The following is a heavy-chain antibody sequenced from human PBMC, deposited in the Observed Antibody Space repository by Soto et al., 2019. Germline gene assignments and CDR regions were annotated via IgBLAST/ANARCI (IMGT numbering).Heavy chain of an antibody. D-gene: IGHD3-3*01. CDR1: GYPVTAYY. CDR2: INPATGAA. J-gene: IGHJ3*02. Sequence: QLHLVQSGAVVKKPGASVTVSCSASGYPVTAYYMHWVRQAPGRGLEWMGGINPATGAAKYTQTFQGRVTMTGDTSTSTVFMELGGLTSEETAVFYCARGGGVGVAGSAAFDMWGQGTLVTVSS. V-gene: IGHV1-2*02. CDR3: ARGGGVGVAGSAAFDM.